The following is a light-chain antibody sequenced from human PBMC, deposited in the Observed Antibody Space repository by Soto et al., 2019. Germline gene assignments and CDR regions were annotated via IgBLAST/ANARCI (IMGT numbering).Light chain of an antibody. CDR3: FSYGGSNNVV. CDR1: SSDVGGYDY. V-gene: IGLV2-8*01. J-gene: IGLJ3*02. CDR2: EVN. Sequence: QSALTQPPSASGSPGRSVTISCTGTSSDVGGYDYVSWCQQHPGEAPKLIIYEVNKRPSGVPDRFSGSKSGNTASLTVSGLQAEDEADYYCFSYGGSNNVVFGGGTKLTVL.